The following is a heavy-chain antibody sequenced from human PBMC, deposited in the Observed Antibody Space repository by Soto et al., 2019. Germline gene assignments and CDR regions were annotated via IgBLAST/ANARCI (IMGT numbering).Heavy chain of an antibody. CDR2: ISYDGSNK. CDR1: GFTFSSYA. Sequence: QVQLVESGGGVVQPGRSLRLSCAASGFTFSSYAMHWVRQAPGKGLEWVAVISYDGSNKYYADSVKGRFTISRDNSKNTLYLQMNSLRAEDTAVYYCASPRHRLRLGESGLVYWGQGTLVTVSS. V-gene: IGHV3-30-3*01. D-gene: IGHD3-16*01. J-gene: IGHJ4*02. CDR3: ASPRHRLRLGESGLVY.